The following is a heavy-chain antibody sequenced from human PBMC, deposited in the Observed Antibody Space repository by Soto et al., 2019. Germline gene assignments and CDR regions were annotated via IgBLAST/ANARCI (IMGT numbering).Heavy chain of an antibody. Sequence: PGGSLRLSCAASGFTFSSYAMSWVRQAPGKGLEWVSAISGSGGSTYYADSVKGRFTISRDNSKNTLYLQMNSLRAEDTAVYYCAKDLTSGAYYDILTGYSPLFTFDIRGQGTVVTVSS. CDR3: AKDLTSGAYYDILTGYSPLFTFDI. D-gene: IGHD3-9*01. CDR2: ISGSGGST. CDR1: GFTFSSYA. V-gene: IGHV3-23*01. J-gene: IGHJ3*02.